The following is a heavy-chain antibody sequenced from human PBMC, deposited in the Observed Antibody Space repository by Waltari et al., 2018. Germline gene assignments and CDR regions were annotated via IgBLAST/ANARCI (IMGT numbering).Heavy chain of an antibody. J-gene: IGHJ4*02. D-gene: IGHD3-3*01. V-gene: IGHV4-4*09. CDR3: ARVAGYDFWSGYFPD. CDR2: IYTSGST. CDR1: GGSISSYY. Sequence: QVQLQESGPGLVKPSETLSLTCTVSGGSISSYYWSWIRQPPGKGLEWIGYIYTSGSTNYNPSLKSRVTISVDTSKNQFSLKLSSVTAADTAVYYCARVAGYDFWSGYFPDWGQGTLVTVS.